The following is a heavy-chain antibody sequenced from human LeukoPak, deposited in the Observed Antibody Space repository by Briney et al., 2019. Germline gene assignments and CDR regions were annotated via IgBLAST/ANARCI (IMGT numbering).Heavy chain of an antibody. CDR1: GGSISSYY. J-gene: IGHJ4*02. Sequence: SETLSLTCTVSGGSISSYYWSWIRQPPGKGLEWIGYIYYSGSTNYNPSLKSRVTISVDTSKNQFSLKLSSVTAADKAVYYCAKEGGTAMVPYYYFDYWGQGTLVTVSS. CDR2: IYYSGST. D-gene: IGHD5-18*01. V-gene: IGHV4-59*01. CDR3: AKEGGTAMVPYYYFDY.